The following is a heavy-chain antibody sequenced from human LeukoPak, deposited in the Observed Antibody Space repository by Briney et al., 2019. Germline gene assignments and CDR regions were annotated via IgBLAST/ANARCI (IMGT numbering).Heavy chain of an antibody. D-gene: IGHD3-22*01. CDR3: ARGPHDSSGYYDY. J-gene: IGHJ4*02. CDR1: GGSFSGYY. Sequence: SETLSLTCAVYGGSFSGYYWSWIRQPPGKGLEWIGEINHSGSTNYNPSLKSRVTISVDTSKNQFSLKLSSVTAADTAVYYCARGPHDSSGYYDYWGQGTLVTVSP. V-gene: IGHV4-34*01. CDR2: INHSGST.